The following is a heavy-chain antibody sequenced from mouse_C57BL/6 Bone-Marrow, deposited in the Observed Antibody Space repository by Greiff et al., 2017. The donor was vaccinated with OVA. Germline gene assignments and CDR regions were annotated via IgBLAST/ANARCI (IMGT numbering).Heavy chain of an antibody. J-gene: IGHJ4*01. Sequence: QLQQSGAELVRPGTSVKVSCKASGYAFTNYLIEWVKQRPGQGLEWIGVINPGSGGTNHHEKVKGKATLTADKSSSNAYMQLCSLISEDSAVYFCAKDGPNWDYYAMDYWGQGTSVTVSS. V-gene: IGHV1-54*01. CDR1: GYAFTNYL. CDR2: INPGSGGT. CDR3: AKDGPNWDYYAMDY. D-gene: IGHD4-1*01.